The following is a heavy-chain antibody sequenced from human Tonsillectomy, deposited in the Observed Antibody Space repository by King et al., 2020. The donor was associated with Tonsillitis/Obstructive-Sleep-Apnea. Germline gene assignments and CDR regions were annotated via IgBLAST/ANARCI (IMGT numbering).Heavy chain of an antibody. CDR2: FSGSGGGP. CDR1: GFTFSSNA. Sequence: VQLVESGGGLVQPGGSLRLSCAASGFTFSSNAMSGFRQAPGKGLEWVSAFSGSGGGPYSAESVKGGFTISRDNSKKTLYLQRNSLRAEDKAVYYCAKEKVSSSYYYYGMDVWGQGTTVTVSS. CDR3: AKEKVSSSYYYYGMDV. D-gene: IGHD6-13*01. V-gene: IGHV3-23*04. J-gene: IGHJ6*02.